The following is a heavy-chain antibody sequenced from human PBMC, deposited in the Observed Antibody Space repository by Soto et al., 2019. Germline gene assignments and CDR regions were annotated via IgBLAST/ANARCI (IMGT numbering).Heavy chain of an antibody. Sequence: SVKVSCKASGGTFSSYAISWVRQAPGQVLEWMGGIIPIFGTANYAQKFQGRVTITADESTSTAYMELSSLRSEDTAVYYCARRRGYSYVGWFDPWGQGTLVNVSS. CDR1: GGTFSSYA. D-gene: IGHD5-18*01. J-gene: IGHJ5*02. CDR2: IIPIFGTA. CDR3: ARRRGYSYVGWFDP. V-gene: IGHV1-69*13.